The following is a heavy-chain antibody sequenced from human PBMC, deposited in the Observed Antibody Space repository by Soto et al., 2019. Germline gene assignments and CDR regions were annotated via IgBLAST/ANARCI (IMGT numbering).Heavy chain of an antibody. D-gene: IGHD3-22*01. J-gene: IGHJ3*02. CDR3: ARDEYYYDSSGYYYTAFDI. CDR1: GFTFSSYS. V-gene: IGHV3-21*01. CDR2: ISSSSSYI. Sequence: LRLSCAASGFTFSSYSMNWVRQAPGKGLEWVSSISSSSSYIYYADSVKGRFTISRDNAKNSLYLQMNSLRAEDTAVYYCARDEYYYDSSGYYYTAFDIWGQGTMVTVSS.